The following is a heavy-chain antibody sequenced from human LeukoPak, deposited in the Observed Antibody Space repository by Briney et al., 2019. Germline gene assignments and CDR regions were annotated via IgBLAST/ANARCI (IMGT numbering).Heavy chain of an antibody. V-gene: IGHV3-30*04. CDR2: ISYDGSNK. J-gene: IGHJ6*02. Sequence: PGRSLRLSCAASGFTFSSYAMHWVRQAPGKGLEWVAGISYDGSNKYYADSVKVRFTISRDNSKNTLYLQMNSLRAEDTAVYYCAREEVATMGGSYYGMDVWGQGTTVTVSS. D-gene: IGHD5-12*01. CDR1: GFTFSSYA. CDR3: AREEVATMGGSYYGMDV.